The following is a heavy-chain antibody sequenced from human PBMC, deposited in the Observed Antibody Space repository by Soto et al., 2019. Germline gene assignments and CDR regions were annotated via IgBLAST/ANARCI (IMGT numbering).Heavy chain of an antibody. CDR2: ISGSGDST. CDR3: AKEGNFDSSYDF. V-gene: IGHV3-23*01. Sequence: GGSLRLSCAASGFTFSSYAMNWVRQAPGKGLEWVSAISGSGDSTYYADSVKGRFTISRDNSKSTLYLQMNSLRADDTAVYYCAKEGNFDSSYDFWGQGTLVTAPQ. J-gene: IGHJ4*02. CDR1: GFTFSSYA. D-gene: IGHD3-22*01.